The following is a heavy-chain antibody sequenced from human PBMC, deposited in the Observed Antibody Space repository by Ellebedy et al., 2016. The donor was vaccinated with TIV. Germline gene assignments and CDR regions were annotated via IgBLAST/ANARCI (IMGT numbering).Heavy chain of an antibody. J-gene: IGHJ3*01. V-gene: IGHV3-23*01. CDR1: GLTFSSHA. D-gene: IGHD4-23*01. CDR2: ITESGGNT. Sequence: GESLKISCAASGLTFSSHAMSWVRQAPGKGLEWVSSITESGGNTYYADSVKGRFTISRENSKDTLYLQMNSLRAEDTAIYYCARDPVGVGPAFDVWGQGTMVTVSS. CDR3: ARDPVGVGPAFDV.